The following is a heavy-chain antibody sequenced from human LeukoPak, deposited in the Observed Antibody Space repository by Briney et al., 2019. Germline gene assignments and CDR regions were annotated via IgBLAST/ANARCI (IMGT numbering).Heavy chain of an antibody. CDR1: GGSISSYY. CDR2: IYTSGST. D-gene: IGHD2-2*01. V-gene: IGHV4-4*07. J-gene: IGHJ4*02. CDR3: AGDGCRTSWYYY. Sequence: SETLSLTCTVSGGSISSYYWSWIRQPAGKGLEWIGHIYTSGSTKYNPSLKSRVTISLDKSENQFSLKLSSVTAADTAVYYCAGDGCRTSWYYYWGQGTLVTVSS.